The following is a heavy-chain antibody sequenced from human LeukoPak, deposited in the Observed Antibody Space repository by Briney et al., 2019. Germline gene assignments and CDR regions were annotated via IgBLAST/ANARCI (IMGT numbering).Heavy chain of an antibody. V-gene: IGHV3-30*18. Sequence: PGGSLRLSCAASGFTFSSYGMHWVRQAPGKGLEWVAVVSHDETYKYYGDSVKGRFTISRDNSKNTLSLQMNSLRAEDTAVYHCAKGATEQLVRTNFDYWGQGTLVTVSS. CDR1: GFTFSSYG. CDR2: VSHDETYK. D-gene: IGHD6-13*01. J-gene: IGHJ4*02. CDR3: AKGATEQLVRTNFDY.